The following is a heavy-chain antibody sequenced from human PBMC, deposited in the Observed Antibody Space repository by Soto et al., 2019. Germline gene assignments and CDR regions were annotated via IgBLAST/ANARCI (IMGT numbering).Heavy chain of an antibody. V-gene: IGHV2-5*02. J-gene: IGHJ4*02. CDR2: IYWDDDT. CDR1: GFSLITSGVG. Sequence: QITLKEAGPALVKPTQTLTLTCSFSGFSLITSGVGVGWIRQPPGKALEWLALIYWDDDTGYSTSLRNRLTITKDTSRSQVVRTMTNMDHADTGTYYCAHTMAPRILDSWGQGTLVTVSS. CDR3: AHTMAPRILDS.